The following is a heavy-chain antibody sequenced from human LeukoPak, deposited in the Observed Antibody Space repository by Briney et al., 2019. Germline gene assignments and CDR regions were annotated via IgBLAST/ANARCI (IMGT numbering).Heavy chain of an antibody. J-gene: IGHJ3*02. D-gene: IGHD4-17*01. CDR1: GGSINNYY. CDR2: IYYSGST. V-gene: IGHV4-59*01. Sequence: SETLSLTCAVSGGSINNYYWTWIRRPPGKGLEWIGYIYYSGSTNYNPSLKSRVTISVDTSKNQFSLKLSSVTAADTAVYYCARVYGVSAFDIWGQGTMVTVSS. CDR3: ARVYGVSAFDI.